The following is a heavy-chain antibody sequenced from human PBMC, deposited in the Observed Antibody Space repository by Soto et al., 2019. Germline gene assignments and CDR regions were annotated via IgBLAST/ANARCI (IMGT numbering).Heavy chain of an antibody. J-gene: IGHJ4*02. CDR2: ISGSGGST. V-gene: IGHV3-23*01. CDR3: AKTINDFWCGYSL. Sequence: GGSLRLSCAASGFTFSSYAMSWVRQARGKGLEWVSAISGSGGSTYYADSVKGRFTISRDNSKNTLYLQMNSLRAEDTAVYSCAKTINDFWCGYSLWGQGTLVTVSS. CDR1: GFTFSSYA. D-gene: IGHD3-3*01.